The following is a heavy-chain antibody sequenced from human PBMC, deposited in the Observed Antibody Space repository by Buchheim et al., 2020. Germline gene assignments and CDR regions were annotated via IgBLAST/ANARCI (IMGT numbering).Heavy chain of an antibody. CDR3: ARDPYRDTAMVPKIWYFDL. J-gene: IGHJ2*01. CDR2: INPSGGST. Sequence: QVQLVQSGAEVKKPGASVKVSCKASGYTFTSYYMHWVRQAPGQGLEWMGIINPSGGSTSYAQKFQGRVTMTRDTSPSTVYMELSSLRSEDTAVYYCARDPYRDTAMVPKIWYFDLWGRGTL. V-gene: IGHV1-46*01. D-gene: IGHD5-18*01. CDR1: GYTFTSYY.